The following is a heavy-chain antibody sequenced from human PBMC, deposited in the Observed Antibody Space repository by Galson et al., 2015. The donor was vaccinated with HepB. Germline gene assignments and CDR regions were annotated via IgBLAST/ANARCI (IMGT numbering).Heavy chain of an antibody. CDR1: GGTFSSYA. J-gene: IGHJ3*02. CDR3: AKARITGTKAVNALDI. CDR2: IIPIFGTA. V-gene: IGHV1-69*13. Sequence: SVKVSCKASGGTFSSYAISWVRQAPGQGLEWMGGIIPIFGTANYAQKFQGRVTITADESTSTAYMELSSLRSEDTVVYYCAKARITGTKAVNALDIWGQGTMVTVSS. D-gene: IGHD1/OR15-1a*01.